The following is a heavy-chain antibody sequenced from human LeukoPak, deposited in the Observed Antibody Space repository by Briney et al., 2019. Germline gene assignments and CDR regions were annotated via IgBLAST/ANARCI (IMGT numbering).Heavy chain of an antibody. V-gene: IGHV1-18*01. D-gene: IGHD1-1*01. Sequence: ASVKVSCKASGYTFTSYGISWVRQAPGQGLEWMGWISAYNGNTNYAQKLQGRVTMTTDTSTSTAYMELRSLRSDDTVVYYCARVIRELDDYYYYYMDVWGRGTTVTVSS. CDR2: ISAYNGNT. CDR3: ARVIRELDDYYYYYMDV. J-gene: IGHJ6*03. CDR1: GYTFTSYG.